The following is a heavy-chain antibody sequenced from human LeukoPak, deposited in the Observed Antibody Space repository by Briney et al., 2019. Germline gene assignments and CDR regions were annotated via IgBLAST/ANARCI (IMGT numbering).Heavy chain of an antibody. V-gene: IGHV1-18*01. D-gene: IGHD3-3*01. CDR3: ARGDFWSGYSGYYFDY. CDR1: GYTFTSYD. J-gene: IGHJ4*02. CDR2: ISPYNGNT. Sequence: GASVKVSCKASGYTFTSYDISWVRQAPRQGLEWMGWISPYNGNTNYAQKLQGRVTMTTDTSTSTAYMELRSLRSDDTAVYYCARGDFWSGYSGYYFDYWGQGTLVTVSS.